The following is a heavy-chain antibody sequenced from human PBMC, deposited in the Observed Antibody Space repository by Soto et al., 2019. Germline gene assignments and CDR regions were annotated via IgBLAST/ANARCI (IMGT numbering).Heavy chain of an antibody. V-gene: IGHV3-21*01. D-gene: IGHD2-15*01. CDR3: AREVVAATRAFDI. CDR1: GFTFSSYS. J-gene: IGHJ3*02. CDR2: ISSSSSYI. Sequence: EVQLVESGGGLVKPGGSLRLSCAASGFTFSSYSMNWVRQAPGKGLEWVSSISSSSSYIYYADSVKGRFTISRDNAKNSLYLQMNSLRVEDTDVYYCAREVVAATRAFDIWGQGTMVTVSS.